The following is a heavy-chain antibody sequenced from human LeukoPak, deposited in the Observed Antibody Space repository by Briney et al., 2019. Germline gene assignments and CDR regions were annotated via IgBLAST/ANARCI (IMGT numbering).Heavy chain of an antibody. J-gene: IGHJ4*02. CDR1: SNW. D-gene: IGHD6-19*01. V-gene: IGHV3-7*01. CDR2: INQDGSEK. CDR3: ASGSGWVAHS. Sequence: GGSLRLSCAASSNWVNWVRLPPGKGLEWVANINQDGSEKNYVNSVKGRFTISRDNAKNLVYLQMSSLRAEDTGVYYCASGSGWVAHSWGQGTLVTVSS.